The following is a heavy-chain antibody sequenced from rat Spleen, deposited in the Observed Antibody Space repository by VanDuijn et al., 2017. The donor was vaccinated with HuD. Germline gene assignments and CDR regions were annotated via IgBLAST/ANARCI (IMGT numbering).Heavy chain of an antibody. Sequence: VQLQESGPGLVQPSQTLSLTCTVSGFSLTSNGVSWVRQPPGKGLEWIAAISTGGNTYYNSGLKSRLGISRDTSKSQVFLKMKSLQTDDTAIYFCARSYGGYTQHWFAYWGQGTLVTVSS. V-gene: IGHV2S12*01. J-gene: IGHJ3*01. CDR1: GFSLTSNG. CDR2: ISTGGNT. D-gene: IGHD1-11*01. CDR3: ARSYGGYTQHWFAY.